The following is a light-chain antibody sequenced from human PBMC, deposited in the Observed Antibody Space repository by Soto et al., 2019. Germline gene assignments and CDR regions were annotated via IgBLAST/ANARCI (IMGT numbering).Light chain of an antibody. CDR3: STWDDSLNGLI. CDR2: SNS. J-gene: IGLJ2*01. CDR1: SSNIKTNG. Sequence: QSVLAQPPSASGTPGQTVTISCSGGSSNIKTNGVSWYQQVPGAAPKLLIYSNSQRPSGAPDRFSGSKSGTSASLAISGLXSXXEATYHCSTWDDSLNGLIFGGGTKLTVL. V-gene: IGLV1-44*01.